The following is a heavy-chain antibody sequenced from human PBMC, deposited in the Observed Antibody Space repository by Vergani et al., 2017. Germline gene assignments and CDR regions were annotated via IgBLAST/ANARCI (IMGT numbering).Heavy chain of an antibody. CDR1: GYSIISRSYY. V-gene: IGHV4-39*01. CDR2: IYYSGST. Sequence: QMQLQESGPGLVKASETLSLTCTVSGYSIISRSYYWGWIRQPPGKGLEWIGSIYYSGSTYYNPSLKSLVTISVDTSKNQFSLKLSSVTAADTAVYYCARHLAYCGGDCYPYYYVMDVWGQGTTVTVSS. J-gene: IGHJ6*02. CDR3: ARHLAYCGGDCYPYYYVMDV. D-gene: IGHD2-21*02.